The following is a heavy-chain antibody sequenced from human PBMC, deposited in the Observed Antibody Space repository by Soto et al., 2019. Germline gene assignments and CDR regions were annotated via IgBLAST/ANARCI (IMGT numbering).Heavy chain of an antibody. J-gene: IGHJ4*02. D-gene: IGHD3-22*01. CDR1: GFTFSSYG. V-gene: IGHV3-30*18. Sequence: QVQLVESGGGVVQPGRSLRLSCAASGFTFSSYGMHWVRQAPGKGLEWVAVLSYDGSNKYYADSVKGRFTISRDNSKNSLYLQMNSLRAEDTAVYYCAKDLIGYYDSSGYLGYWGQGTLVTVSS. CDR3: AKDLIGYYDSSGYLGY. CDR2: LSYDGSNK.